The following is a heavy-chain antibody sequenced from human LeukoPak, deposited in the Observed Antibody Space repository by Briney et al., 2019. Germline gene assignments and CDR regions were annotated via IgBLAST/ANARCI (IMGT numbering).Heavy chain of an antibody. V-gene: IGHV5-51*01. CDR1: GYSFTSYW. Sequence: GEPLKISCKGSGYSFTSYWIGWVRQLPGKGLEWMGIIYPGDSATNYSPSFQGQVTISDDKSISTAYLQWSSLKASDTAMYYCARHAPPILLWFGESGDYGNYYYGMDVWGQGTTVTVSS. CDR2: IYPGDSAT. J-gene: IGHJ6*02. D-gene: IGHD3-10*01. CDR3: ARHAPPILLWFGESGDYGNYYYGMDV.